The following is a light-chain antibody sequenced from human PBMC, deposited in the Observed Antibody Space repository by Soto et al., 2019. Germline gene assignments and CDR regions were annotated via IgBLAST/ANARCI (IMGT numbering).Light chain of an antibody. CDR3: QQRSNWPPYT. CDR2: DAS. Sequence: EIVLTQSPATLSLSPGERATLSCRASQSVSSYLAWYQQKPGQAPRLLIYDASNRATGSPARFSGSRSGTDFTLTISSLEPEDFAVYYGQQRSNWPPYTFGQGTKLEIK. CDR1: QSVSSY. J-gene: IGKJ2*01. V-gene: IGKV3-11*01.